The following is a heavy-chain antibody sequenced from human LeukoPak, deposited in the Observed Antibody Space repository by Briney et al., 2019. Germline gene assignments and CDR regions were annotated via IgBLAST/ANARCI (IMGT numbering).Heavy chain of an antibody. Sequence: GGSLRLSCAASGFTFNTYAMSWVRQAPGKGLEWVSSITGSDTAYYADAVKGRFTISRDNSKNTLFLRMNSLRAEDTAVYYCARYYDKSGFYGRHDYWGQGTLVTVSS. J-gene: IGHJ4*02. D-gene: IGHD3-22*01. CDR1: GFTFNTYA. CDR2: ITGSDTA. V-gene: IGHV3-23*01. CDR3: ARYYDKSGFYGRHDY.